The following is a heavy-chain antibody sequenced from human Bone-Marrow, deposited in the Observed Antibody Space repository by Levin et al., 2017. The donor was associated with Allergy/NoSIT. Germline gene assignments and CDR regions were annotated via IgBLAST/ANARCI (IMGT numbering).Heavy chain of an antibody. CDR1: GFTFSSYA. V-gene: IGHV3-30*04. CDR2: ISYDGSNK. Sequence: GGSLRLSCAASGFTFSSYAMHWVRQAPGKGLEWVAVISYDGSNKYYADSVKGRFTISRDNSKNTLYLQMNSLRAEDTAVYYCAREVDTAMGPGDYWGQGTLVTVSS. J-gene: IGHJ4*02. CDR3: AREVDTAMGPGDY. D-gene: IGHD5-18*01.